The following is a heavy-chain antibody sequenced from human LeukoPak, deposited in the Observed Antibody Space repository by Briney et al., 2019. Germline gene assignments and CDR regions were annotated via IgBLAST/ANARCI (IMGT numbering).Heavy chain of an antibody. CDR2: ISADGGST. CDR3: AKESGKFDY. V-gene: IGHV3-43*02. J-gene: IGHJ4*02. CDR1: GFTFSSYW. Sequence: PGGSLRLSCAASGFTFSSYWMHWVRQAPGKGLEWVSLISADGGSTFSADSVKGRFSTSRDNSKNSLYLQMNSLRSEDTAMYYCAKESGKFDYWGQGTLVAVSS.